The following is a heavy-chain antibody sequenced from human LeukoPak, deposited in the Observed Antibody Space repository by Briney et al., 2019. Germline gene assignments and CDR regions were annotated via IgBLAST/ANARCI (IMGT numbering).Heavy chain of an antibody. D-gene: IGHD3-22*01. CDR1: GYTFTGYY. J-gene: IGHJ4*02. Sequence: ASVKVSCKPSGYTFTGYYMHWVRQAPGQGLEWMGIINPSGGSTSYAQKFQGKVTMTRYMSTSTVYMELSSLRSEDTAVYYCARDLRLSSGYYDRLDYWAQGTLVTVSS. CDR3: ARDLRLSSGYYDRLDY. V-gene: IGHV1-46*01. CDR2: INPSGGST.